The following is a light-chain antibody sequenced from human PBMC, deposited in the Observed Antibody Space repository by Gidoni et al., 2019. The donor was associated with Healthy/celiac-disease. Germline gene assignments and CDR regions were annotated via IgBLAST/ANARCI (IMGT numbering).Light chain of an antibody. Sequence: IQMTQFPSTLSASVRDRVTITCRASQSISSWLAWYQQKPGKAPKLLIYDASSVESGVPSRFSGSGSGTEFTLTISSLQPDDFATYYCQQYSSFWTFGQGTKVEIK. V-gene: IGKV1-5*01. CDR2: DAS. CDR3: QQYSSFWT. CDR1: QSISSW. J-gene: IGKJ1*01.